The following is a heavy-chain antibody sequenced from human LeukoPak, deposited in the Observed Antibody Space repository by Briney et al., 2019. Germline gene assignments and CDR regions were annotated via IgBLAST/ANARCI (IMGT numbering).Heavy chain of an antibody. D-gene: IGHD3-22*01. Sequence: SETLSLTCTVSGGSISSYYWSWIRQPAGKGLEWIGRIYTSGSTNYNPSLKSRVTMSVDTSKNQFSLKLSSVTAADTAVYYCASLSSYYDSSGYTDYWGQGTLVTVSS. CDR1: GGSISSYY. CDR2: IYTSGST. V-gene: IGHV4-4*07. CDR3: ASLSSYYDSSGYTDY. J-gene: IGHJ4*02.